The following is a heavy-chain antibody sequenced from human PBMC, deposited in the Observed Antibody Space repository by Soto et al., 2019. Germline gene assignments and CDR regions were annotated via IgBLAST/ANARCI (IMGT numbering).Heavy chain of an antibody. J-gene: IGHJ4*02. Sequence: QVQLVQSGAEVKKPGASVKVSCKVSGYTLTELSMHWVRQAPGKGLEWMGGFDPKDGETIYAQKFQGRVTMTEDTSTDTAYMELSSLRSEDTAVYYCATGPSERGYSSSWGFDYWGQGTLVTVSS. CDR2: FDPKDGET. CDR3: ATGPSERGYSSSWGFDY. V-gene: IGHV1-24*01. D-gene: IGHD6-13*01. CDR1: GYTLTELS.